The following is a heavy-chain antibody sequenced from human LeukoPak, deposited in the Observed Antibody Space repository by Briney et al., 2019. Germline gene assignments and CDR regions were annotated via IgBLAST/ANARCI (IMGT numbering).Heavy chain of an antibody. CDR2: INYSGTT. V-gene: IGHV4-34*01. CDR3: TNYDF. D-gene: IGHD3/OR15-3a*01. CDR1: GGSFSGNY. Sequence: PSETLSLTCAVYGGSFSGNYWTWIRQPPGKGLEWIGEINYSGTTNYNPSLESRVTISIDTSKNQFSLKPRSVTAADTAVYYCTNYDFWGQGTLVSVSS. J-gene: IGHJ4*02.